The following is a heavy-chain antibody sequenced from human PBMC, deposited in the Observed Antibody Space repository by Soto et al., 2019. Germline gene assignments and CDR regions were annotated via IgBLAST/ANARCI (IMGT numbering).Heavy chain of an antibody. CDR2: ISYDGSNK. CDR3: AKAEGPVGYCSGGSCYGSYYYGMDV. V-gene: IGHV3-30*18. Sequence: PGGSLRLSCAASGFTFSSYGMHWVRQAPGKGLEWVAVISYDGSNKYYADSVKGRFTISRDNSKNTLYLQMNSLRAEDTAVYYCAKAEGPVGYCSGGSCYGSYYYGMDVCGEGTTVTVSS. D-gene: IGHD2-15*01. J-gene: IGHJ6*04. CDR1: GFTFSSYG.